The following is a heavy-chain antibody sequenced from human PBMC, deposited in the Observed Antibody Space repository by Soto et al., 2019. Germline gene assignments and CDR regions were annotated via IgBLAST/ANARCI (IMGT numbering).Heavy chain of an antibody. V-gene: IGHV4-4*02. CDR2: IYHGGST. CDR1: GGSISIANW. J-gene: IGHJ6*02. CDR3: ARLSFSYGVDV. Sequence: SETLSLTCSVSGGSISIANWWTLVRQPPGKGLEWIGEIYHGGSTSYNPSLKSRVTLSLDKFKNHFSLNLTSVTAADTAVYYCARLSFSYGVDVWGQGTTVTVSS.